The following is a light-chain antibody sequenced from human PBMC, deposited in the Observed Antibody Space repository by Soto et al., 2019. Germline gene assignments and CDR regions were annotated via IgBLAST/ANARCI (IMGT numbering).Light chain of an antibody. CDR1: QGISSY. Sequence: DIQLTQSPSFLSASVGDRVTITCRASQGISSYLAWYQQKPGKAPKILIYAASTLKSGVPSRVSGSGSGTEFTLTISSLQPEDFATYYCQQLNSYSTFGQGTRLEIK. V-gene: IGKV1-9*01. J-gene: IGKJ5*01. CDR2: AAS. CDR3: QQLNSYST.